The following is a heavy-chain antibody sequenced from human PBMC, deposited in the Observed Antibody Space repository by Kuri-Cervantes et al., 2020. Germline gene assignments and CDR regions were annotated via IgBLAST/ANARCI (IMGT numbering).Heavy chain of an antibody. Sequence: ASVKVSCKASGYTFTGYYMHWVRQAPGQGLEWVGWINPNSGGTNYAQKFQGRVTMTRDTSISTAYMELNRLRSDDAAVYYCARGGYGSGSYYYYGMDVWGQGTTVTVSS. CDR1: GYTFTGYY. V-gene: IGHV1-2*02. CDR3: ARGGYGSGSYYYYGMDV. J-gene: IGHJ6*02. CDR2: INPNSGGT. D-gene: IGHD3-10*01.